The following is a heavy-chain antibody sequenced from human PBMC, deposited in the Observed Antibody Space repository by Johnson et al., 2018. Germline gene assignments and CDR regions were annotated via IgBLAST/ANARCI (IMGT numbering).Heavy chain of an antibody. D-gene: IGHD6-13*01. J-gene: IGHJ3*02. V-gene: IGHV3-33*06. CDR1: GFSFSNFV. CDR2: IWFDGRNK. CDR3: AKDRSVRYSSRWSDAFDI. Sequence: QVQLVQSGGGVVQPGKSLRLSCAASGFSFSNFVMHWVRQAPGKGLEWVAVIWFDGRNKNYADSVKGRFAISRDNSENTLYVQMDSLRAEDTAVYYCAKDRSVRYSSRWSDAFDIWGPGTMVTVSS.